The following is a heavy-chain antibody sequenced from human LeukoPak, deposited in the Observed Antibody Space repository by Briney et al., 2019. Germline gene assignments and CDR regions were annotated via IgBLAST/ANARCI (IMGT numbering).Heavy chain of an antibody. CDR1: GGSISSGSYY. CDR2: IYYSGST. J-gene: IGHJ4*02. CDR3: ARDPTIAAAGTFDY. V-gene: IGHV4-39*07. Sequence: SETLSLTCTVSGGSISSGSYYWSWIRQPAGKGLEWIGSIYYSGSTYYNPSLKSRVTISVDTSKNQFSLKLSSVTAADTAVYYCARDPTIAAAGTFDYWGQGTLVTVSS. D-gene: IGHD6-13*01.